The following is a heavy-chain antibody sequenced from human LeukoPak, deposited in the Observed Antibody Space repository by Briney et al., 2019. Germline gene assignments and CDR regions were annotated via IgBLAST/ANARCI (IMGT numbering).Heavy chain of an antibody. Sequence: SEILSLTCAVYGGSFSGYYWSWIRQPPGKGLEWIGEINHSGSTNYNPSLKSRVTISVDTSKNQFSLKLSSVTAADTAVYYCARGGYSGSGSYYRSFDYWGQGTLVTVSS. V-gene: IGHV4-34*01. D-gene: IGHD3-10*01. J-gene: IGHJ4*02. CDR2: INHSGST. CDR1: GGSFSGYY. CDR3: ARGGYSGSGSYYRSFDY.